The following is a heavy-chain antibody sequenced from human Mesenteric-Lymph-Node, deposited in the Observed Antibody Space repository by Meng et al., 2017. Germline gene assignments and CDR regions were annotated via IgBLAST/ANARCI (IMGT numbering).Heavy chain of an antibody. Sequence: ASVKVSCKASGYTFTSYYMHWVRQAPGQGLEWMGIINPSGGSTSYAQKFQGRVTMTRDTSTSTVYMELSSLRSEDTAVYYCVRADLGYCSGGYCYPYFDYWGQGTLVTVSS. CDR2: INPSGGST. CDR1: GYTFTSYY. D-gene: IGHD2-15*01. CDR3: VRADLGYCSGGYCYPYFDY. J-gene: IGHJ4*02. V-gene: IGHV1-46*01.